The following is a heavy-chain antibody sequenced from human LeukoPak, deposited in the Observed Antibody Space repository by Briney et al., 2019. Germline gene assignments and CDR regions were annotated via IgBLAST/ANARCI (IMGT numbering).Heavy chain of an antibody. J-gene: IGHJ4*02. CDR3: ARGTGEMATMGS. CDR1: GFTFSSYG. D-gene: IGHD5-24*01. Sequence: GGSLRLSCAASGFTFSSYGMHWVRQAPGKGLGWVAVIWYDGSNKYYADSVKGRFTISRDNSKNTLYLQMNSLRAEDTAVYYCARGTGEMATMGSWGQGTLVTVSS. CDR2: IWYDGSNK. V-gene: IGHV3-33*01.